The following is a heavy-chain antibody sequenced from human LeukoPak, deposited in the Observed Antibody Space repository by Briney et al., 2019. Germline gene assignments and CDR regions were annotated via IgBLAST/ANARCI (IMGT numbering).Heavy chain of an antibody. CDR2: INHSGST. V-gene: IGHV4-34*01. D-gene: IGHD6-6*01. CDR3: AREGAAHYYMDV. CDR1: GGSFSGYY. J-gene: IGHJ6*03. Sequence: PSETLSLTCAVYGGSFSGYYWSWIRQPPGKGLEWIGGINHSGSTNYNPSLKSRVTISVDTSKNQFSLKLSSVTAADTAVYYCAREGAAHYYMDVWGKGTTVTVSS.